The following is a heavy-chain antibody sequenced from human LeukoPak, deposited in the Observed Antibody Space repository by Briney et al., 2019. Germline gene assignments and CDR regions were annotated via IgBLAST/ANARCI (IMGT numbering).Heavy chain of an antibody. Sequence: GGSLRLSCAASGFTFSSYSMNWVRQAPGKGLEWVSSISSSSSYIYYADSVKGRFTISRDNAKNSLYLQMNSLRAEDTAVYYCARFHYDILTGNPYWYFDLWGRGTLVTVSS. D-gene: IGHD3-9*01. CDR3: ARFHYDILTGNPYWYFDL. J-gene: IGHJ2*01. CDR2: ISSSSSYI. CDR1: GFTFSSYS. V-gene: IGHV3-21*01.